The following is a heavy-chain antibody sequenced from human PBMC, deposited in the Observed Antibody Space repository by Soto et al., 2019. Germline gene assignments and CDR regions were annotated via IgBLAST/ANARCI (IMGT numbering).Heavy chain of an antibody. Sequence: ATVKVSGKASGDTFTGYYMHCVRQAPGQGLEWMGWINPNSGGTNYAQKFQGRVTMTRDTSISTAYMELSRLRSDDTAVYYCETGEVSGAFDIWGQGTMVTVSS. V-gene: IGHV1-2*02. CDR1: GDTFTGYY. J-gene: IGHJ3*02. CDR2: INPNSGGT. CDR3: ETGEVSGAFDI. D-gene: IGHD7-27*01.